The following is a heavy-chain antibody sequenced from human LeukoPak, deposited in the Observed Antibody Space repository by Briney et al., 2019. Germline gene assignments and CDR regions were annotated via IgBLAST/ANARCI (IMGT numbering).Heavy chain of an antibody. Sequence: PGGSLRLSCAASGFTFSSYAMSWVRQAPGKGLEWVSAISGSGGSTYYADSVKGRFTISRDNSKNTLYLQMNSLRAEDTAVYYCARDHPVVTAILKDAFDIWGQGTMVTVSS. CDR3: ARDHPVVTAILKDAFDI. D-gene: IGHD2-21*02. CDR1: GFTFSSYA. CDR2: ISGSGGST. V-gene: IGHV3-23*01. J-gene: IGHJ3*02.